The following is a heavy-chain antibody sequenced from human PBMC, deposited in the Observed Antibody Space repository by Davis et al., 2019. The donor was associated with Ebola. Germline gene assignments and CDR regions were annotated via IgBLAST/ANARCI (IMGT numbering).Heavy chain of an antibody. D-gene: IGHD5-12*01. CDR2: GGSGGST. J-gene: IGHJ4*02. CDR3: AKQRGYGYPAYYFDY. CDR1: GLTFSTYA. V-gene: IGHV3-23*01. Sequence: GESLKISCAVSGLTFSTYAMSWVRQAPGKGLEWVSTGGSGGSTYYVDSVKGRFTISRDNSKSTLYLQMNSLRAGDTAVYYCAKQRGYGYPAYYFDYWGQGTLVTVSS.